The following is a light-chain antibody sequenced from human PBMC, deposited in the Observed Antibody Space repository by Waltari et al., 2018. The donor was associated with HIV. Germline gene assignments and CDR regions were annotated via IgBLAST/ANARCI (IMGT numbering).Light chain of an antibody. J-gene: IGLJ3*02. CDR3: VLFMGNGIWV. Sequence: QTVVTQEPSFSVSPGGTVTLTCGLSSGSVSTSYYPSWDQQTPGQAPRTLIYRPNTRSSGVPGRFSGSILGNKAALTITGAQADDESDYYGVLFMGNGIWVCGGGTKLTVL. CDR2: RPN. CDR1: SGSVSTSYY. V-gene: IGLV8-61*01.